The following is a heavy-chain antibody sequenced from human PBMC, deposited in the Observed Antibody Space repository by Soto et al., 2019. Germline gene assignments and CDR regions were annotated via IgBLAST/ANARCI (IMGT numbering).Heavy chain of an antibody. V-gene: IGHV1-69*01. CDR1: GGTFNTYT. J-gene: IGHJ4*02. CDR2: ILPIMGSV. D-gene: IGHD2-15*01. CDR3: ARIPRYSYPTSDPLDN. Sequence: QVHLVQSGSEVKKPGSSVTVSCKASGGTFNTYTFSWVRQAPGQGLEWMGSILPIMGSVNYAYDFRGRLSITAAPSTTTAYMELTSLTSHDTAIYYCARIPRYSYPTSDPLDNWGQGTLVTVSS.